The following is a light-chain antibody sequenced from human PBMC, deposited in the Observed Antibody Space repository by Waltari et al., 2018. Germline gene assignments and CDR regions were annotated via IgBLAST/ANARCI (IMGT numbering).Light chain of an antibody. V-gene: IGKV1-39*01. CDR3: QQSYSTPPYT. CDR2: AAS. J-gene: IGKJ2*01. Sequence: DIQMTQSPSSLSASVGDRVNITCRASQSISSYLNWYKQKPGKAPKLLIYAASSLQSGVPSRFSSSGSGTDFTLTISSLQPEDFATYYCQQSYSTPPYTFGQGTKLEIK. CDR1: QSISSY.